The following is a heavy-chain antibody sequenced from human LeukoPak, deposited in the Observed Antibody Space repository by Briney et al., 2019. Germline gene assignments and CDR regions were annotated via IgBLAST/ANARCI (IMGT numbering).Heavy chain of an antibody. J-gene: IGHJ4*02. D-gene: IGHD4-17*01. CDR1: GFTFDDYG. CDR3: ARTLTTTYS. CDR2: ISSRSSDT. Sequence: PGGSLRLSCAASGFTFDDYGMSWVRQAPGKGLEWVSYISSRSSDTNYADSVKGRFTISRDNAKNSLYLQMNSLRVEDTAVYYCARTLTTTYSWGQGTLVTVSS. V-gene: IGHV3-11*06.